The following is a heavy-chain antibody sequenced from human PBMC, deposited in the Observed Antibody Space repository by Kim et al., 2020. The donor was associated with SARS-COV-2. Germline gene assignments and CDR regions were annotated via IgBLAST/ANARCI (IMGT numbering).Heavy chain of an antibody. CDR2: INPKSGGT. CDR3: ARDLAYSSSSYFDY. J-gene: IGHJ4*02. V-gene: IGHV1-2*06. D-gene: IGHD6-6*01. CDR1: GYTFTGYY. Sequence: ASVKVSCKASGYTFTGYYMHWVRQAPGQGLEWMGRINPKSGGTNYAQKFQGRVTMTRDTSISTAYMELSRLRSDDTAVYYCARDLAYSSSSYFDYWGQGTLVTVSS.